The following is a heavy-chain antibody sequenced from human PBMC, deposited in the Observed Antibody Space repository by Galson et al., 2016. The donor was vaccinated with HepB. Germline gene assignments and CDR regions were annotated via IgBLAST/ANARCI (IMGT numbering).Heavy chain of an antibody. CDR1: GFTFSSHA. V-gene: IGHV3-23*01. J-gene: IGHJ4*02. D-gene: IGHD3-3*01. CDR3: AQVKCSRGPASDYYDN. Sequence: SLRLSCAASGFTFSSHALTWVRQAPGKGLEWVSVIGGSGVPIYHADAVKGRFTISRDNSKNTLFLQMIGLRPEDTAMYYCAQVKCSRGPASDYYDNWGQGTLVTVSS. CDR2: IGGSGVPI.